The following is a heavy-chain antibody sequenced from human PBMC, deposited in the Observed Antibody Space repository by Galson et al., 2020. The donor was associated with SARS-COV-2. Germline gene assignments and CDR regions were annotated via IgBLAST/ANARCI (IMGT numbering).Heavy chain of an antibody. D-gene: IGHD3-9*01. CDR2: ISGSGGST. Sequence: GGSLRLSCAASGFTFSSYAMSWVRQAPGKGLEWVSAISGSGGSTYYADSVKGRFTIYRDNSKNTLYLQMNSLRAEDTAVYYCAKSQYDILTGYHNTYNWFDPWGQGTLVTVSS. CDR3: AKSQYDILTGYHNTYNWFDP. J-gene: IGHJ5*02. V-gene: IGHV3-23*01. CDR1: GFTFSSYA.